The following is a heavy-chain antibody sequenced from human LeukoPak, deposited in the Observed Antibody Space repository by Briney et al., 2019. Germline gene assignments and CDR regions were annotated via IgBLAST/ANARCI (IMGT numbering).Heavy chain of an antibody. CDR2: IIPILGIA. V-gene: IGHV1-69*02. Sequence: SVNVSCKASGGTFSSYTISWVRPAPGRGREWMGRIIPILGIANYAQKFQGRVTITADKSTSTAYMELSSLRSEDTAVYYCARQREMTDWFDTWGQGTLVTVSS. J-gene: IGHJ5*02. D-gene: IGHD5-24*01. CDR3: ARQREMTDWFDT. CDR1: GGTFSSYT.